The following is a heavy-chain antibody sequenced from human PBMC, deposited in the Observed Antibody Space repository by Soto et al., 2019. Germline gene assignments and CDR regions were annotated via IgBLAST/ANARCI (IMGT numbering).Heavy chain of an antibody. CDR1: GYTFTGYY. CDR2: INPNSGGT. V-gene: IGHV1-2*04. D-gene: IGHD6-6*01. CDR3: ARDLGSSGYYGMDV. J-gene: IGHJ6*02. Sequence: QVQLVQSGAEVKKPGASVKVSCKASGYTFTGYYMHWVRQAPGQGLEWMEWINPNSGGTNYAQKFQGWVTMTRDTSISTAYMELSRLRSDDTAVYYCARDLGSSGYYGMDVWGQGTTVTVSS.